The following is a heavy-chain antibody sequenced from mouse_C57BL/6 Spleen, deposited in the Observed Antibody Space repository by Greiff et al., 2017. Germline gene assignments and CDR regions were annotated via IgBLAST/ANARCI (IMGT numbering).Heavy chain of an antibody. CDR3: ARDSSGTGAMDY. CDR1: GYTFTDYN. CDR2: INPNNGGT. D-gene: IGHD3-2*02. J-gene: IGHJ4*01. Sequence: EVQLQQSGPELVKPGASVKIPCKASGYTFTDYNMDWVKQSHGKSLEWIGDINPNNGGTIYNQKFKGKATLTVDKSSSTAYMELRSLTSDDTAVYYCARDSSGTGAMDYWGQGTSVTVSS. V-gene: IGHV1-18*01.